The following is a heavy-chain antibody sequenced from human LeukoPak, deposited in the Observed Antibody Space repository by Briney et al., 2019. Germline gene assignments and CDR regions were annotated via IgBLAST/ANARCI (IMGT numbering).Heavy chain of an antibody. D-gene: IGHD3-22*01. CDR1: GFTFSSYA. V-gene: IGHV3-21*04. CDR3: ARGLYYYDSSGYYYLGY. J-gene: IGHJ4*02. Sequence: GGSLRLSCAASGFTFSSYAMSWVRQARGKGLEWVSSISSSSSYIYYADSVKGRFTISRDNAKNSLYLQMNSLRAEDTALYYCARGLYYYDSSGYYYLGYWGQGTLVTVSS. CDR2: ISSSSSYI.